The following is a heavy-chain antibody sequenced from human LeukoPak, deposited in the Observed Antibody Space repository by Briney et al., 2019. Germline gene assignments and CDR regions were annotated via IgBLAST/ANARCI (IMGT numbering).Heavy chain of an antibody. D-gene: IGHD3-22*01. CDR3: ARADDSSAYYYGVCDY. V-gene: IGHV3-66*01. CDR2: IYDGGGT. Sequence: GGSLRLSCADSGFTVSSNYMSWVRQAPGKGLEWVSVIYDGGGTFYADSVKGRFTISRDNSKNTLYLQMNSLRAEDTAVYYCARADDSSAYYYGVCDYWGQGTLVTVSS. J-gene: IGHJ4*02. CDR1: GFTVSSNY.